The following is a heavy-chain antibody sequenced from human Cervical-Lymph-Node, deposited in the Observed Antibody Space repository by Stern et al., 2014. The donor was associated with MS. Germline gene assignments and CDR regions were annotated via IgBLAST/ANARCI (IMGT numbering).Heavy chain of an antibody. J-gene: IGHJ4*02. CDR3: GREGGNSYGFDY. D-gene: IGHD5-18*01. Sequence: QMQLVQSGAEVKKPGSSVKVSCKASGGSFSTYVFNWVRQAPGQGLEWMGGIVSIFDKANSAQKFQGRVPITAGESTSTVYMELSSLRSEDTAVHYCGREGGNSYGFDYWGQGTLVAVS. CDR1: GGSFSTYV. CDR2: IVSIFDKA. V-gene: IGHV1-69*01.